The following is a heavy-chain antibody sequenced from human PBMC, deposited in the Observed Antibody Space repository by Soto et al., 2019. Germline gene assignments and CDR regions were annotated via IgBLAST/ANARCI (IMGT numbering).Heavy chain of an antibody. CDR2: IDWDDDK. CDR3: ARIRLEALDRSGSGYDTDLVYYYGMDV. D-gene: IGHD5-12*01. V-gene: IGHV2-70*01. CDR1: GFSLSTSRMC. J-gene: IGHJ6*02. Sequence: SGPKLVNPTQTLTLACTFSGFSLSTSRMCVSWIRKPPGKALEWLALIDWDDDKYYSTSLKTRLTISKDTSKNQVVLTMTNMDPVDTATYYCARIRLEALDRSGSGYDTDLVYYYGMDVWGQGTTVTVS.